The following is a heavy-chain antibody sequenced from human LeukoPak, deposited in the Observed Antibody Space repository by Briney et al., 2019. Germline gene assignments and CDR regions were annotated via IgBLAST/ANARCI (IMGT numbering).Heavy chain of an antibody. J-gene: IGHJ3*02. Sequence: QAGRSLRLSCAASGFTFSSYAMHWVRQAPGKGLEWVAVISYDGSNKYYADSVKGRFTISRDNSKNTLYLQMNSLRAEDTAVHYCARDGLDAFDIWGQGTMVTVSS. D-gene: IGHD3/OR15-3a*01. CDR1: GFTFSSYA. CDR2: ISYDGSNK. V-gene: IGHV3-30-3*01. CDR3: ARDGLDAFDI.